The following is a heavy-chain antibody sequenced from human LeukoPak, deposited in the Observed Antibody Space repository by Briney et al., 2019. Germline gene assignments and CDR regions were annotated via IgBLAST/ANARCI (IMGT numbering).Heavy chain of an antibody. CDR3: AREETDYYGSGSYRD. Sequence: ASVKVSCKVSGYTFTGYYVHWVRQAPGQGLEWMGWINPNSGGTNNAQKFQGRVTMTRDTSISTAYMELSSLRSEDTAVYYCAREETDYYGSGSYRDWGQGTLVTVSS. CDR2: INPNSGGT. CDR1: GYTFTGYY. D-gene: IGHD3-10*01. J-gene: IGHJ4*02. V-gene: IGHV1-2*02.